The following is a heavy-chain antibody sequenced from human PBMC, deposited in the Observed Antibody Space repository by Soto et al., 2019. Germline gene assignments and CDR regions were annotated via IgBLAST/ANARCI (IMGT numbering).Heavy chain of an antibody. D-gene: IGHD2-2*01. J-gene: IGHJ5*02. CDR2: IYPGDSDT. CDR1: GYXFTSYC. V-gene: IGHV5-51*01. Sequence: LXEXLKISCKVSGYXFTSYCTGWVRQVPGKGLEWMGIIYPGDSDTRYSPSFQGQVTISADKSISTAYLKWRSLKASDNAMYHCPRLAEGGYCSSTSCSNWFDPWGQGTLGTVSS. CDR3: PRLAEGGYCSSTSCSNWFDP.